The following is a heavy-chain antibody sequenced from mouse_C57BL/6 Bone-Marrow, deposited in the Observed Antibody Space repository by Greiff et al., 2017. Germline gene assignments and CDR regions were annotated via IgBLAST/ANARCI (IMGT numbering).Heavy chain of an antibody. CDR1: GYTFTTYP. CDR2: FHPYNDDT. D-gene: IGHD3-2*02. Sequence: VQLQQSGAELVKPGASVKMSCKASGYTFTTYPIEWMKQNHGQSLEWIGNFHPYNDDTKYNEKFKGKATLTVEKSSSTIYLELSRLTSDDSAVYYCARGIDSSGTWFAYWGQGTLVTVSA. CDR3: ARGIDSSGTWFAY. J-gene: IGHJ3*01. V-gene: IGHV1-47*01.